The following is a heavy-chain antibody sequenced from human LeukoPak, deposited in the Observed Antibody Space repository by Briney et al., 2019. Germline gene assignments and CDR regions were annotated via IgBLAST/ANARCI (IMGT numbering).Heavy chain of an antibody. J-gene: IGHJ4*02. Sequence: ASVKVSCKVSGYTLTELSMHWVRQAPGKGLEWMGGFDPEDGETIYAQKFQGRVTTTEDTSTDTAYMELSSLRSEDTAVYYCATDPPGTAQFDYWGQGTLVTVSS. V-gene: IGHV1-24*01. D-gene: IGHD6-25*01. CDR2: FDPEDGET. CDR3: ATDPPGTAQFDY. CDR1: GYTLTELS.